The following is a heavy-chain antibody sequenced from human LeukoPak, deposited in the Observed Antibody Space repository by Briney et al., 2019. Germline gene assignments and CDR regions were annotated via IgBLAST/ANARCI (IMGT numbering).Heavy chain of an antibody. Sequence: GESLKISCRGSGYSFINSWIGWVRQMPGKGLEWMGIIYPDDSDTRYSPSFQGQVTISADKSISTAYLQWSSLKASDTAMYYCARQAPLAYFDNWGQGTLVAVSS. V-gene: IGHV5-51*01. CDR1: GYSFINSW. CDR3: ARQAPLAYFDN. CDR2: IYPDDSDT. J-gene: IGHJ4*02.